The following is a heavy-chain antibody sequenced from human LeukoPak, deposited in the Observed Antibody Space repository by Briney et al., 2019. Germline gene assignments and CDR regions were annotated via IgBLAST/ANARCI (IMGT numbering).Heavy chain of an antibody. CDR3: AREGGDTPMVKFDS. CDR1: GYTFTSYS. D-gene: IGHD5-18*01. CDR2: INPSGGTT. J-gene: IGHJ4*02. V-gene: IGHV1-46*01. Sequence: GASVKVSCKASGYTFTSYSIHWGRQAPGQGLEWMGIINPSGGTTTYTQKFQGRVTMTRDMSKSTVYMELSSLRSEDPGVYYWAREGGDTPMVKFDSWGQGTLVTVSS.